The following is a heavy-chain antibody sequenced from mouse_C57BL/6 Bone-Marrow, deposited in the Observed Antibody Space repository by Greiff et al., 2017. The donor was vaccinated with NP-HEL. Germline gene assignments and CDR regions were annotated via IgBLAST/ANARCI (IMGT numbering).Heavy chain of an antibody. CDR1: GFTFSSYA. D-gene: IGHD2-4*01. CDR2: ISDGGSYT. J-gene: IGHJ2*01. CDR3: AREEIYYDYDEGGY. V-gene: IGHV5-4*01. Sequence: EVQLVESGGGLVKPGGSLKLSCAASGFTFSSYAMSWVRQTPEKRLEWVATISDGGSYTYYPDNVKGRFTISRDNAKNNLYLQMSHLKSEDTAMYYCAREEIYYDYDEGGYWGQGTTLTVSS.